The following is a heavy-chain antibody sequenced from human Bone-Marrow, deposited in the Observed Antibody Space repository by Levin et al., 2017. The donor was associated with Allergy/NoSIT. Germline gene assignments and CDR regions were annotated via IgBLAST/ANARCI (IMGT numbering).Heavy chain of an antibody. CDR3: ARGVYSTGWYYFEQ. J-gene: IGHJ1*01. Sequence: EASVKVSCSASGGTFDNSPIAWVRQAPEQGLEWMGGIIPVSGAASYAQKFEDRVTIATNTYPNRVYMELSSLTSEDTALYYCARGVYSTGWYYFEQWGQGSLVIVSS. V-gene: IGHV1-69*05. CDR1: GGTFDNSP. CDR2: IIPVSGAA. D-gene: IGHD6-19*01.